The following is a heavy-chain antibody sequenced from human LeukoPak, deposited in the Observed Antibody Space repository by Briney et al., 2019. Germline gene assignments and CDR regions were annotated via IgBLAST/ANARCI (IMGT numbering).Heavy chain of an antibody. Sequence: GESLKISCKGSGYSFTNYWIGWARQMPGKGLECMGIIYPGDSDTRYSPSFQGQVTISADKSISTAYLHWSSLKASDTAMYYCAKLGAYSSSWYGFFDYWGQGTLVTVSS. J-gene: IGHJ4*02. CDR3: AKLGAYSSSWYGFFDY. V-gene: IGHV5-51*01. D-gene: IGHD6-13*01. CDR2: IYPGDSDT. CDR1: GYSFTNYW.